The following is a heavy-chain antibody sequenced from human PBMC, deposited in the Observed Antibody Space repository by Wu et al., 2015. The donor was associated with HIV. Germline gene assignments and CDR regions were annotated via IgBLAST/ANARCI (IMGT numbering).Heavy chain of an antibody. V-gene: IGHV1-24*01. D-gene: IGHD3-9*01. CDR2: FDPEDGKI. CDR3: ARLLSKSTYYDITWGRALDI. J-gene: IGHJ3*02. Sequence: HVQLLQSGAVMRKPGASVKVPCKVLGSSLNKLSMNWVRQAPGRGLEWMGGFDPEDGKILYAQKFQGRVVMTEDTLTDTAYLVFNTLTSDDTAVYYCARLLSKSTYYDITWGRALDIWGQGTMVTVSS. CDR1: GSSLNKLS.